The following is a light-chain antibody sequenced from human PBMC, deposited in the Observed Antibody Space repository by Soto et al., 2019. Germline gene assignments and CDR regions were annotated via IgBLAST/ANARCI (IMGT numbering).Light chain of an antibody. CDR2: AAT. J-gene: IGKJ1*01. V-gene: IGKV1-9*01. CDR1: QGISSF. CDR3: LQGNSYPRT. Sequence: DIKLTQSPSFLSASVGDRVTITCRASQGISSFLAWYQQKPGKAPKLLIYAATTLQSGVPSRFRSSGSGTEFNLSVSSLQPEDFASYYCLQGNSYPRTFGQGTKLEIK.